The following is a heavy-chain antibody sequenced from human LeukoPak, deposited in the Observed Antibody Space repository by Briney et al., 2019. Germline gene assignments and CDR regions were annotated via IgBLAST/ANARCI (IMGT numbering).Heavy chain of an antibody. D-gene: IGHD4-11*01. CDR3: AKDISAVTTESFDY. Sequence: PGGSLGLSCAASGFTFSSYGMHWVRQAPGKGLEWVAVIWYDGSNKYYADSVKGRFTISRDNSKNTLYLQMNSLRAEDTAVYYCAKDISAVTTESFDYWGQGTLVTVSS. J-gene: IGHJ4*02. V-gene: IGHV3-30*02. CDR1: GFTFSSYG. CDR2: IWYDGSNK.